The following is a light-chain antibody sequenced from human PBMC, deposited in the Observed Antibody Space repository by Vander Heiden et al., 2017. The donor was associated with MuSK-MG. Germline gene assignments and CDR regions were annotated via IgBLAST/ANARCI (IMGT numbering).Light chain of an antibody. CDR3: SSYTSSSNLYV. V-gene: IGLV2-14*01. Sequence: QSALTQPASVSGSPGQSITISCTVTSSDVGGYNYVSWYQQHPGKAPKLMIYEVSNRPSGVSNRFSGSKSGNTASLTTSGLQAEDEADYYCSSYTSSSNLYVFGTGTKVTVL. CDR2: EVS. CDR1: SSDVGGYNY. J-gene: IGLJ1*01.